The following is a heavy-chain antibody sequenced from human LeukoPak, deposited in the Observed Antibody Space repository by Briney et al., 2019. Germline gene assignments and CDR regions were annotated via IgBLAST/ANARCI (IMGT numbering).Heavy chain of an antibody. CDR2: IYHTGST. J-gene: IGHJ4*02. CDR3: ARDGGDYYDSSGYYTH. CDR1: GGSISSGDYY. Sequence: SQTLSLTCTVSGGSISSGDYYWTWIRQPPGKGLEWIGYIYHTGSTYYNPSLKSRLTISLDTSKNQFSLKVNSVTAADTAVYYCARDGGDYYDSSGYYTHWGQGTLVTVSS. D-gene: IGHD3-22*01. V-gene: IGHV4-30-4*08.